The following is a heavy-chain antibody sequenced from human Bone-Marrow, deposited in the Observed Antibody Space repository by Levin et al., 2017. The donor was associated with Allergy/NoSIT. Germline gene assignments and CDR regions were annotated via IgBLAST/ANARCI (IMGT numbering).Heavy chain of an antibody. CDR1: GGTFSSYA. CDR3: ARVNYYGSSGDGTGDY. CDR2: IIPIFGTA. J-gene: IGHJ4*02. V-gene: IGHV1-69*01. Sequence: KISCKASGGTFSSYAISWVRQAPGQGLEWMGGIIPIFGTANYAQNVQGRFTITADEFTSTAYMELSSLRSEDTAVYYCARVNYYGSSGDGTGDYWGQGTLVTVS. D-gene: IGHD3-22*01.